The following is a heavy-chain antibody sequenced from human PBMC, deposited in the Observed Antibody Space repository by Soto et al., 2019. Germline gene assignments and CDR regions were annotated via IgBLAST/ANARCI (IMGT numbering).Heavy chain of an antibody. J-gene: IGHJ5*02. D-gene: IGHD6-19*01. Sequence: GGSLRLSCAASGFTFSDYYMSWIRQAPGKGLEWVSYISSRSGNTNYADSVKGRFTISRDNAKNSLYLQMNSLRAGDTAVYYCARGGIAVAGTCWLDPWGPRTLVTVSS. CDR3: ARGGIAVAGTCWLDP. CDR1: GFTFSDYY. CDR2: ISSRSGNT. V-gene: IGHV3-11*05.